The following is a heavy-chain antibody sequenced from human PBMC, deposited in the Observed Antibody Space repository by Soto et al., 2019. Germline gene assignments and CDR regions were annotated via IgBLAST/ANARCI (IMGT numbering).Heavy chain of an antibody. CDR2: ISSSSSTI. V-gene: IGHV3-48*01. D-gene: IGHD5-18*01. CDR1: GFTFSSYD. J-gene: IGHJ4*02. CDR3: EIDRYSYGLGRY. Sequence: EVQLVESGGGLVQPGGSLRLSCAASGFTFSSYDMNWVRQAPGKGLEWISYISSSSSTIYYADSVKGRFTISRDDAQKSLYLKMNSLRAEDTAVYYCEIDRYSYGLGRYWGQGTLVTVSS.